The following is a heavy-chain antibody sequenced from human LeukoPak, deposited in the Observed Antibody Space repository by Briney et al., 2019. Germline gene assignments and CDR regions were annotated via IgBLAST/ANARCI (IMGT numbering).Heavy chain of an antibody. CDR3: AGGGEAARSLAY. J-gene: IGHJ4*02. CDR1: GVTSNY. V-gene: IGHV3-66*02. D-gene: IGHD6-6*01. Sequence: GGSLRLSCAASGVTSNYMTWVRQAPGKGLEWVSVIYNGGTTYYADSVKGRFTIFRDNSKSTLFVYLQMNSLRTDDTALYYCAGGGEAARSLAYWGQGALVTVSS. CDR2: IYNGGTT.